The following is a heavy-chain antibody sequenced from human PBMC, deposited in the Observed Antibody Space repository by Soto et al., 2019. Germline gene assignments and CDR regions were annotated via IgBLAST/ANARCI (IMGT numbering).Heavy chain of an antibody. CDR3: ARGTQVTYYYGSGRLH. J-gene: IGHJ4*02. CDR2: VIPILGTP. V-gene: IGHV1-69*01. D-gene: IGHD3-10*01. Sequence: QVHLVQSGAEVKKPGSSVKLSCKAFGGNFRTTPITWGRQAPGHGLECMGGVIPILGTPKYAEKFQGRVTITADESPLTASMELSSLQSDDTAVYYCARGTQVTYYYGSGRLHWGQGNLFTVSS. CDR1: GGNFRTTP.